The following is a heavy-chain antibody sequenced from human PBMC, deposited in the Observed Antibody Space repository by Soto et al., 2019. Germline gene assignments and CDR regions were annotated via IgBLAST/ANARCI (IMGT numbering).Heavy chain of an antibody. CDR3: ARDRSSSWYHYYYYGMDV. CDR2: INSDGSST. V-gene: IGHV3-74*01. D-gene: IGHD6-13*01. J-gene: IGHJ6*02. CDR1: GFTFSSYW. Sequence: PGGSLRLSCAASGFTFSSYWMHWVRQAPGKGLVWVSRINSDGSSTSYADSVKGRFTISGDNAKNTLYLQMNSLRAEDTAVYYCARDRSSSWYHYYYYGMDVWGQGTTVTVSS.